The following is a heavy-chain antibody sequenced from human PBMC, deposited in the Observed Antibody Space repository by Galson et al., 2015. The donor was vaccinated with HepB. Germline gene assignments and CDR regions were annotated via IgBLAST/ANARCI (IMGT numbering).Heavy chain of an antibody. CDR2: INTNTGNP. D-gene: IGHD1-26*01. J-gene: IGHJ6*02. Sequence: SVKVSCKASGYTFTSYAMNWVRQAPGQGLEWMGWINTNTGNPTYAQGFTGRFVFSLDTSVSTAYLQISSLKAEDTAVYYCARVVGATQYYYYGMDVWGQGTTVTVSS. V-gene: IGHV7-4-1*02. CDR3: ARVVGATQYYYYGMDV. CDR1: GYTFTSYA.